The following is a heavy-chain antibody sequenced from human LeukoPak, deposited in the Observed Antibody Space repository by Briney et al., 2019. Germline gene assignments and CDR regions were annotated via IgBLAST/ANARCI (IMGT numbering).Heavy chain of an antibody. CDR2: ISAYNGNT. J-gene: IGHJ5*02. Sequence: ASVKVSCKASGYTFTSYDISWVRQAPGQGLEWMGWISAYNGNTNYAQKLQGRVTMTTDTSTSTAYMELRSLRSDDTAVYYCARGYCSSTSCPNFDPWGQGTLVTVSS. CDR3: ARGYCSSTSCPNFDP. V-gene: IGHV1-18*01. CDR1: GYTFTSYD. D-gene: IGHD2-2*01.